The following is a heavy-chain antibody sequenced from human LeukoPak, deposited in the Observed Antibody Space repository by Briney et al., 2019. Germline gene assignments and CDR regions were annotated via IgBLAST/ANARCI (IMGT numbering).Heavy chain of an antibody. CDR1: GFTFSSYA. CDR3: ARDSAPYYYDSSGWGYFDL. V-gene: IGHV3-23*01. J-gene: IGHJ2*01. D-gene: IGHD3-22*01. Sequence: PGGSLRLSCAASGFTFSSYAMNWVRQAPGKGLEWVSAISGSGGSTYYADSVKGRFTISRDNSKNTLYLQMNSLRAEDTAVYYCARDSAPYYYDSSGWGYFDLWGRGTLVTVSS. CDR2: ISGSGGST.